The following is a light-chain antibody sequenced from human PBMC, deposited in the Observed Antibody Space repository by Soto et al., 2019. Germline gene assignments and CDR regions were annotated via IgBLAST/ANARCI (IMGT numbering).Light chain of an antibody. Sequence: EIVLTQSPGTLSLSPGERATLSCRASPSVSGSNLAWYQQKPGQAPRLVIYGASSRATGIPDRFSGSGSGTEFTLPCSRWEAEGFAGYYGQQHGTLGHGTKV. V-gene: IGKV3-20*01. CDR3: QQHGT. CDR1: PSVSGSN. CDR2: GAS. J-gene: IGKJ1*01.